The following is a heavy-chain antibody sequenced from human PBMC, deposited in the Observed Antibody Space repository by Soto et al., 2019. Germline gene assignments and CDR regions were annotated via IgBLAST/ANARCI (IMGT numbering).Heavy chain of an antibody. CDR1: GFTFSSYA. Sequence: EVQLLESRGGLVQPGGSLRLSCAASGFTFSSYALNWVRQAPGKGLEWVSVISGSGDNTYYADSVKGRFTISRDNSKNTLYLQMNSLRAEDTAVYYCAKDLGTDDFWSAYYTYYYMDVWGKGTTVTVSS. CDR2: ISGSGDNT. V-gene: IGHV3-23*01. J-gene: IGHJ6*03. CDR3: AKDLGTDDFWSAYYTYYYMDV. D-gene: IGHD3-3*01.